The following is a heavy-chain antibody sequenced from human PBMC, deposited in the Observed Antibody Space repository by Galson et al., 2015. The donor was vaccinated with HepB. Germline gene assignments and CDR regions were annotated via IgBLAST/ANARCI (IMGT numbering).Heavy chain of an antibody. V-gene: IGHV1-3*01. Sequence: SVKVSCKASEYTFTSYVIHWVRQAPGQRPEWMGWIDAGNGNTKYSEKFQGRVTITRDKSTTTVHMELSSLRSEDTAVYYCTSAAGTSLRYFDWFHSGADHFQQWGQGTLVTVSS. CDR3: TSAAGTSLRYFDWFHSGADHFQQ. J-gene: IGHJ1*01. D-gene: IGHD3-9*01. CDR1: EYTFTSYV. CDR2: IDAGNGNT.